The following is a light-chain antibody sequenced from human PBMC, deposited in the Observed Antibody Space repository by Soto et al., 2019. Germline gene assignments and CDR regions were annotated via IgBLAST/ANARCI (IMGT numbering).Light chain of an antibody. CDR1: QSLSRT. V-gene: IGKV3-15*01. Sequence: EIVMTQSPAPLSVSPGERATLSCRASQSLSRTLAWYQQKPGKSPRLLVYGASTRATGVPARFSGSGSGTEFTLTISSLQSEDFAVYYCQQYSNWPYTFGQGTKVEIK. J-gene: IGKJ2*01. CDR3: QQYSNWPYT. CDR2: GAS.